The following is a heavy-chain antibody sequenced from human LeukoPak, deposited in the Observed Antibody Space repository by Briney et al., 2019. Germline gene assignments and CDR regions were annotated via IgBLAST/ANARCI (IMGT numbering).Heavy chain of an antibody. Sequence: SETLSLTCAVYGGSFSTYYWSWIRQPPGKGLEWVGEINHSGSTNYNPSLKSRVTISVDTSKNQFSLKLTSVTAADTAVYYCARGVVPGTMSVGVWGQGTTVTVSS. CDR3: ARGVVPGTMSVGV. CDR2: INHSGST. V-gene: IGHV4-34*01. CDR1: GGSFSTYY. D-gene: IGHD2-2*01. J-gene: IGHJ6*02.